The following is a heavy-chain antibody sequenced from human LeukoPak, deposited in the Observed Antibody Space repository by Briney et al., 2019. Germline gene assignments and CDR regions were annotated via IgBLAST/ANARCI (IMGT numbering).Heavy chain of an antibody. V-gene: IGHV4-4*02. D-gene: IGHD1-26*01. CDR1: GGSISSSNW. J-gene: IGHJ4*02. Sequence: SETLSLTCAVSGGSISSSNWWSWVRQSPGKGLEWIGEIYHGGCTNYNPSLKSRVTISVDKSKNQFSLKLSSVTAANTAVYYCARTPGEWELSFDYWGQGTLVTVSS. CDR2: IYHGGCT. CDR3: ARTPGEWELSFDY.